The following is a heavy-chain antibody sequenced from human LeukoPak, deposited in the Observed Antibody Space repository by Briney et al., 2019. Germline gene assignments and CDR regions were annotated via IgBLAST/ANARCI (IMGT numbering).Heavy chain of an antibody. CDR2: ISYSGST. J-gene: IGHJ6*02. V-gene: IGHV4-59*01. Sequence: SETLSLTCTVSGGSIRRDYWSWIRQPPGKGLEWVGYISYSGSTSYNPSLESRVTMSVDTSKNQVSLKVNSATAADTAVYFCARARAYSNQGFYYYGMDVWGQGTTVTVSS. CDR3: ARARAYSNQGFYYYGMDV. CDR1: GGSIRRDY. D-gene: IGHD4-11*01.